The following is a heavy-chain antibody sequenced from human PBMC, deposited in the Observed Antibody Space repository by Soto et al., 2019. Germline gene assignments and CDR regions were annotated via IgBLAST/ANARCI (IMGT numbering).Heavy chain of an antibody. CDR1: GGSISSYY. V-gene: IGHV4-59*08. D-gene: IGHD2-8*01. Sequence: ASETLSLTCTVSGGSISSYYWSWIRQPPGKGLEWIGYIYYSGSTNYNPSLKSRVTILVDTSKNQFSLKLSSVTAADTAVYYCARARDARYFDYWGQGTLVTVS. CDR3: ARARDARYFDY. CDR2: IYYSGST. J-gene: IGHJ4*02.